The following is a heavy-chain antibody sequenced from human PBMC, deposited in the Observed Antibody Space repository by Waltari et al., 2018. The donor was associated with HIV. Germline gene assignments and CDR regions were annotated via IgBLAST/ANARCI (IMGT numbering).Heavy chain of an antibody. J-gene: IGHJ4*02. D-gene: IGHD5-12*01. CDR1: GYSFSNYW. Sequence: DVQLVQSGAEMKQAGESLKISCRGFGYSFSNYWVGWVRQTPGGGLQWMGVVFPCMSSVTDTPSFKGHVNISADMSNNVAYLHWDSLTSSDSATYFCARGTARDGYTYFWGQGTPVTVSS. CDR2: VFPCMSSV. CDR3: ARGTARDGYTYF. V-gene: IGHV5-51*01.